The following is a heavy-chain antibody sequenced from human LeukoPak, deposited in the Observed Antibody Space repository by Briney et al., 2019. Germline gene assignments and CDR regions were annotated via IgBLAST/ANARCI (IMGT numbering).Heavy chain of an antibody. J-gene: IGHJ4*02. D-gene: IGHD3-9*01. Sequence: ASVKVSCKVSGYTLTELSMHWVRQAPGKGIEWMGGFDPEDGETIYAQKFQGRVTMTEDTSTDTAYMELSSLRSEDTAVYYCASYYDILTGYDYWGQGTLVTVSS. CDR2: FDPEDGET. V-gene: IGHV1-24*01. CDR3: ASYYDILTGYDY. CDR1: GYTLTELS.